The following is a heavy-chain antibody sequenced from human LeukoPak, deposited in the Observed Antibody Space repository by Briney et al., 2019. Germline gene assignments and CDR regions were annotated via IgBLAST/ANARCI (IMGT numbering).Heavy chain of an antibody. V-gene: IGHV3-43D*04. J-gene: IGHJ6*03. Sequence: GRSLRLSCAASGFTFDDYAMHWVRQAPGKGLEWVSLISWDGGSTYYADSVKGRFTISRDNSKNSLYLQINSLRAEDTALYYCAKDIGYSGYVGYYYYMDVWGKGTTVTVSS. D-gene: IGHD5-12*01. CDR1: GFTFDDYA. CDR2: ISWDGGST. CDR3: AKDIGYSGYVGYYYYMDV.